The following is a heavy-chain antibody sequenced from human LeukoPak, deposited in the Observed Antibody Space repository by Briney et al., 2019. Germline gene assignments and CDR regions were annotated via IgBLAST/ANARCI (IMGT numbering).Heavy chain of an antibody. V-gene: IGHV3-23*01. CDR3: AKDRVSSHDKSGFSKPQLFYFDH. CDR2: ISGSGDAT. J-gene: IGHJ4*02. D-gene: IGHD3-22*01. Sequence: PGGSLRLFCAASGFTFTRYALSWVRQAPGTGLDWVSVISGSGDATYYADSVKGRFTISRDKSKNTLYLQLNSLRAEDTAIYYCAKDRVSSHDKSGFSKPQLFYFDHWGQGTLVTVSS. CDR1: GFTFTRYA.